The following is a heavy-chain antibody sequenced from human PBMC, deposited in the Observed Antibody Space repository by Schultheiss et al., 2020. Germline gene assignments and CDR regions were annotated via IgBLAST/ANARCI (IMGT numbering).Heavy chain of an antibody. CDR2: ISHRGLT. J-gene: IGHJ4*02. V-gene: IGHV4-39*01. Sequence: SETLSLTCTVSGDSSSNSRNYWAWIRQPPGKGLEWIGTISHRGLTDYNPSLKSRLTTSVDTSRNEIYLNLTSVTAADTAVYYCARHIPNNISWFFDSWGQGTLVTVSA. CDR3: ARHIPNNISWFFDS. D-gene: IGHD6-13*01. CDR1: GDSSSNSRNY.